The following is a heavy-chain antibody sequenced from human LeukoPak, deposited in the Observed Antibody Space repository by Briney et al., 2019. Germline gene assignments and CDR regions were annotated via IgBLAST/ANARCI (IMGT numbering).Heavy chain of an antibody. CDR3: ARALVAGVTLNALDI. V-gene: IGHV3-74*01. CDR2: IQYDGSTT. CDR1: GFSFSSYW. J-gene: IGHJ3*02. D-gene: IGHD2-15*01. Sequence: VGSLRLSCAASGFSFSSYWMHWVRQVPGKGLVWVARIQYDGSTTNYADSVKGRFTISRDNAKKTLYVQMNSLRAEDTAVYYCARALVAGVTLNALDIWGQGTMVTVSS.